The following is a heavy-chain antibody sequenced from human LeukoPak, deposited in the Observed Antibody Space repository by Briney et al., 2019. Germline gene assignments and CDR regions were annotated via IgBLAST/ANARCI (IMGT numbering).Heavy chain of an antibody. D-gene: IGHD4-17*01. CDR1: GVSISSGSYS. Sequence: SETLSLTCAVSGVSISSGSYSWSWIRQPPGKGLEWIGYIHHSGINYYSPSPRSRVTTSLDTSRNQFSLRLTSVTAADTAVYYCARENGDYFDSWGQGTLVTVSS. V-gene: IGHV4-30-2*01. CDR3: ARENGDYFDS. CDR2: IHHSGIN. J-gene: IGHJ4*02.